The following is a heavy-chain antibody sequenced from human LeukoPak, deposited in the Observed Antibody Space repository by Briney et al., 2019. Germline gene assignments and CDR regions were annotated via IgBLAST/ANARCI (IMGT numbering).Heavy chain of an antibody. CDR3: ARGNYYGMDV. J-gene: IGHJ6*02. CDR1: GFTFSSYD. CDR2: TSASGGAT. V-gene: IGHV3-23*01. Sequence: PGGSLRLSCGASGFTFSSYDMSWVRQAPGKGLEWVSATSASGGATYYAHSVKGRFTISRDNSKNTLYLQMNSLRAEDTAVYYCARGNYYGMDVWGQGTTVTVSS.